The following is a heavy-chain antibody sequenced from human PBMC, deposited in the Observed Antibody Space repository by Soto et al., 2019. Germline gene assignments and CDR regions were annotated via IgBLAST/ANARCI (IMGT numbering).Heavy chain of an antibody. CDR1: GFTFSSYA. Sequence: GGSLSLSCAASGFTFSSYAMSWVRQAPGKGLEWVSAISGSGGSTYYADSVKGRFTISRDNSKNTLYLQMNSLRAEDTAVYYCAKGPKTGTSFWSSRGRNYGMDVWGQGTTVTVAS. CDR3: AKGPKTGTSFWSSRGRNYGMDV. J-gene: IGHJ6*02. V-gene: IGHV3-23*01. CDR2: ISGSGGST. D-gene: IGHD1-7*01.